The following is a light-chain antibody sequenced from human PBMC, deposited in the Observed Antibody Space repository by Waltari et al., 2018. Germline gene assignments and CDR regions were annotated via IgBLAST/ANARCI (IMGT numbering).Light chain of an antibody. V-gene: IGLV4-69*01. CDR2: VNSDGSH. J-gene: IGLJ3*02. CDR3: QTGGHGTWV. Sequence: QLVLTQSPSDSASLGASVKLTCTLSSGHSSNIIAWHQQQPEKGPRYVMKVNSDGSHSKGDGIPDRFSGSSSGAERYLASSSVQSEDEADYYCQTGGHGTWVFGGGIKLTVL. CDR1: SGHSSNI.